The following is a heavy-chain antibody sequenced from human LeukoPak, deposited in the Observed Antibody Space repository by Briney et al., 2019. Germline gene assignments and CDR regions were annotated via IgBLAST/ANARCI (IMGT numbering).Heavy chain of an antibody. Sequence: GGSLRLSCAASGFTFSSYSMNWVRQAPGKGLEWVSVFLSGGSTHYADSVKARFSMSRDDSRNIVYLQLNSLRADDTAVYYCARSGLTGRGNGLDVWGQGTTVTVSS. CDR1: GFTFSSYS. CDR3: ARSGLTGRGNGLDV. V-gene: IGHV3-53*01. D-gene: IGHD3/OR15-3a*01. J-gene: IGHJ6*02. CDR2: FLSGGST.